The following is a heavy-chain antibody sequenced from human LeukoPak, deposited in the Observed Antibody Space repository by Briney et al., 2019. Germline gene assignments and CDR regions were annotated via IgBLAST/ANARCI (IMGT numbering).Heavy chain of an antibody. CDR3: ARVRGRVGSGWLYYYYGMDV. CDR2: ISAYNGNT. D-gene: IGHD6-19*01. V-gene: IGHV1-18*04. Sequence: GASVKVSCKASGYTFTSYGISWVRQAPGQGLEWMGWISAYNGNTNYAQKLQGRVTMTTDTSTSTAYMELRSLRSDDTAVYYCARVRGRVGSGWLYYYYGMDVWGQGTTVTVSS. CDR1: GYTFTSYG. J-gene: IGHJ6*02.